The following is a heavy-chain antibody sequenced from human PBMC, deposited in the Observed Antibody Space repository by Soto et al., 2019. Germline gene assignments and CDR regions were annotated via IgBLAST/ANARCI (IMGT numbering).Heavy chain of an antibody. CDR1: GYTFSNYG. CDR3: ARVVPGAEAWFGP. D-gene: IGHD2-2*01. V-gene: IGHV1-18*01. CDR2: ISLYSDGT. Sequence: ASVKVSCKPSGYTFSNYGITWVRQAPGQPLEWLGWISLYSDGTNYAQKFQGRVSMATDTSTTTAYMELRSLRSDDTAVYYCARVVPGAEAWFGPWGQGTLVTVSS. J-gene: IGHJ5*02.